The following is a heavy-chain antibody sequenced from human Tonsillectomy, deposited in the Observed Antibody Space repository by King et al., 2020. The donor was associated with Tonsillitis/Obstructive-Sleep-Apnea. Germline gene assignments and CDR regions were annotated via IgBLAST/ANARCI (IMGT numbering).Heavy chain of an antibody. CDR3: ACLPDV. Sequence: VQLVESGGGLVQPGGSLRLSCAASGFTFSRYWMSWVRQAPGKGLEWVANIKKDGSEKFYVDYAKGRFTISRANAKNSLYLQMNSLRVEDTAVYYCACLPDVWGQGTTVTVSS. J-gene: IGHJ6*02. V-gene: IGHV3-7*03. CDR2: IKKDGSEK. CDR1: GFTFSRYW.